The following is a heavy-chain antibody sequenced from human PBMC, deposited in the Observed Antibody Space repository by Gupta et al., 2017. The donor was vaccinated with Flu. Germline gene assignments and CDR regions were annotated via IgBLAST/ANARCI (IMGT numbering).Heavy chain of an antibody. Sequence: ELQLVDFGAGLVQLGGSLRLVCAASGFNFSGHFMHWVRQAPGQGLVWVARIRFDGTATSYADSVKGRFTISRDNAKNTLYLQMNSLSPEDTALYYCAREVVNNRLDPWGQGTLVTVAS. CDR2: IRFDGTAT. CDR1: GFNFSGHF. V-gene: IGHV3-74*01. CDR3: AREVVNNRLDP. D-gene: IGHD2-15*01. J-gene: IGHJ5*02.